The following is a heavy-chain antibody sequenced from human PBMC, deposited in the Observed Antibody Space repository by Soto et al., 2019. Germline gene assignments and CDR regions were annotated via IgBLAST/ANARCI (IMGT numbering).Heavy chain of an antibody. V-gene: IGHV1-46*03. CDR3: ASLLPLGNRSRYFDWLLRPWDAFDI. J-gene: IGHJ3*02. Sequence: ASVKVSCKASGYTFTSNYMHWVRQAPGQGLEWMGIINPSGGSTSYAQKFQGRVTMTRDTSTSTVYMELSSLRSEDTAVYYCASLLPLGNRSRYFDWLLRPWDAFDIWGQGTMVTVSS. CDR2: INPSGGST. D-gene: IGHD3-9*01. CDR1: GYTFTSNY.